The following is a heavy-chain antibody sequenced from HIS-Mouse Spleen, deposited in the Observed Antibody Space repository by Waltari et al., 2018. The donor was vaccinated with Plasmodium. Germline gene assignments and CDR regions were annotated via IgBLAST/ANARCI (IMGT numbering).Heavy chain of an antibody. J-gene: IGHJ4*02. D-gene: IGHD5-18*01. CDR1: GGSISSYY. CDR3: ARLRYSYGYFDY. CDR2: IYYSGGT. Sequence: QVQLQESGPGLVKPSETLSLTCTVSGGSISSYYCHWIRQPPGKGLEWIGYIYYSGGTNYNPSLKSRVTISVDTSKNQFSLKLSSVTAADTAVYYCARLRYSYGYFDYWGQGTLVTVSS. V-gene: IGHV4-59*08.